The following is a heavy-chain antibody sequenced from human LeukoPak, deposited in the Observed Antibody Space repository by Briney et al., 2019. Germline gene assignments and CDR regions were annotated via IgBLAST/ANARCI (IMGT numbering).Heavy chain of an antibody. CDR2: IHYSGST. J-gene: IGHJ6*03. CDR3: ARTTEGGYTYGYFYYYYMDV. Sequence: PSETLSLTCTVSGGSINSYYWSWIRQPPGKGLEWIGYIHYSGSTNYNPSLKSRVTISVDTSKNHFSLKLSSVTAADTAVYYCARTTEGGYTYGYFYYYYMDVWGKGTTVIISS. D-gene: IGHD5-18*01. V-gene: IGHV4-59*01. CDR1: GGSINSYY.